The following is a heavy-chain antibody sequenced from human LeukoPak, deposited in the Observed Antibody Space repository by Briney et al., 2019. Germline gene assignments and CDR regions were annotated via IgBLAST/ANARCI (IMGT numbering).Heavy chain of an antibody. J-gene: IGHJ4*02. CDR2: IYYSGSA. Sequence: SETLSLTCSVSGGSISNGDCYWSWIRQHPEKGLEWIGYIYYSGSAYYNPSLKGRVTVSIDTTKNQFSLRLSSVTAADTAVYYCARADFRGGYFASFDFWGQGTLVTVSS. CDR1: GGSISNGDCY. CDR3: ARADFRGGYFASFDF. D-gene: IGHD3-3*01. V-gene: IGHV4-31*03.